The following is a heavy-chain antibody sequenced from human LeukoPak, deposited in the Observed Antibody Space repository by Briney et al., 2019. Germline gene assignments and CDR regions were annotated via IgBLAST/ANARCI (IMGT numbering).Heavy chain of an antibody. CDR1: GFTFGNAW. V-gene: IGHV3-15*01. D-gene: IGHD3-22*01. CDR3: TRPPQEDYDSSGYYYVGVDY. CDR2: IKSKTDGATT. J-gene: IGHJ4*02. Sequence: GGPLRLSCAASGFTFGNAWMTWVRQAPGKGLEWVGRIKSKTDGATTDYAAPVKGRFTISRDNSKNTLYLQMNSLRAEDTAVYYCTRPPQEDYDSSGYYYVGVDYWGQGTLVTVSS.